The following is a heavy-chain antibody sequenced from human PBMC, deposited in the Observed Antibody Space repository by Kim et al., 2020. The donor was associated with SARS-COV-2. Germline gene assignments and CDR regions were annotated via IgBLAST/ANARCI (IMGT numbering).Heavy chain of an antibody. J-gene: IGHJ4*02. CDR3: AKRFGFEYSSSWGFDY. D-gene: IGHD6-6*01. V-gene: IGHV3-21*01. Sequence: GGSLRLSCAASGFTFSTYSMNWVRQAPGKGLEWVSSISSSSSYIYYADSVKGRFTISRDNAKNSLYLQMDSLRDEDTAVYYCAKRFGFEYSSSWGFDYWVQGTLVTVSS. CDR1: GFTFSTYS. CDR2: ISSSSSYI.